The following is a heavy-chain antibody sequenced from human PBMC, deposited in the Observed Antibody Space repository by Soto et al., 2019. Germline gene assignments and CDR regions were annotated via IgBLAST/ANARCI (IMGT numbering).Heavy chain of an antibody. CDR3: ASSGSRGHLGDWFDS. CDR1: GGSLNNTNYS. D-gene: IGHD3-10*01. V-gene: IGHV4-39*01. Sequence: ASETLSLTCSVSGGSLNNTNYSWVRIRQPQGKGLEWIGMIYYNGRTYYSESLKSRVTISVDPSKNQIPLKVTSVTAADRAVYYCASSGSRGHLGDWFDSWGQGALVTVSS. CDR2: IYYNGRT. J-gene: IGHJ5*01.